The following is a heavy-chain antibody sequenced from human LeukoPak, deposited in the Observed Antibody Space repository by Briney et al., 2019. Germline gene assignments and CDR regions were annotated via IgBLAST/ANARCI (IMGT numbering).Heavy chain of an antibody. CDR2: LYRGGST. J-gene: IGHJ4*02. V-gene: IGHV3-53*01. CDR1: GFTFSDKW. Sequence: GGSLRLSCAASGFTFSDKWMHWVRQAPGKGLVWVSVLYRGGSTIYADSVRGRFTISRDRDNNTLYLQMNDLRAEDTAVYYCVRDYFTDTDGYYEHYLDIWGQGTLVTVSS. CDR3: VRDYFTDTDGYYEHYLDI. D-gene: IGHD3-22*01.